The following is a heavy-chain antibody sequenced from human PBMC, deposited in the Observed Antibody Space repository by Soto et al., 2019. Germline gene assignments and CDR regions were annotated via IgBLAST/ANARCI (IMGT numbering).Heavy chain of an antibody. CDR2: IYYSGST. J-gene: IGHJ6*02. V-gene: IGHV4-39*01. Sequence: PPETLSLTCTVPGGSISSSSYNWGWIRQPPGKGLEWIGSIYYSGSTYYNPSLKSRVTISVDTSKNQFSLKLSSVTAADTAVYYCARQAASSGYSSSWYYYGMDVWGQGTTVT. CDR1: GGSISSSSYN. CDR3: ARQAASSGYSSSWYYYGMDV. D-gene: IGHD6-13*01.